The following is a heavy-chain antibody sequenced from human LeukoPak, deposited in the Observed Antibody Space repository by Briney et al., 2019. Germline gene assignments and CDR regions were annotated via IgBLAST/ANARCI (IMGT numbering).Heavy chain of an antibody. J-gene: IGHJ4*02. Sequence: QAGGSLRLSCAASGFTFSSYAMSWVRQAPGKGLEWVSAISGSGGSTYYADSVKGRFTISRDNSKNTLYLQMTSLRAEDTAVYYCAQDSRALVVVPAAVDYWGQGTLVTVSS. D-gene: IGHD2-2*01. CDR2: ISGSGGST. V-gene: IGHV3-23*01. CDR3: AQDSRALVVVPAAVDY. CDR1: GFTFSSYA.